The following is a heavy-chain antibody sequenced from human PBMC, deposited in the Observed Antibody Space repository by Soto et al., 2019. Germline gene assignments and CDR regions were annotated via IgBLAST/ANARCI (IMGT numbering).Heavy chain of an antibody. CDR3: ARATPAGSADF. Sequence: SETLSLTCTVSGGSNIRDGYYWSWIRQHPGKGLEWIAYISYSGSSYSNPSLKSRVTISADTSKNQFSLRLTSVTAADTAVYFCARATPAGSADFWGQGTLVTVS. V-gene: IGHV4-31*03. CDR1: GGSNIRDGYY. D-gene: IGHD2-2*01. J-gene: IGHJ4*02. CDR2: ISYSGSS.